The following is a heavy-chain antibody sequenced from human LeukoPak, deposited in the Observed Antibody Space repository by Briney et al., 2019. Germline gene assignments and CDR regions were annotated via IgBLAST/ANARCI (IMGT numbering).Heavy chain of an antibody. J-gene: IGHJ4*02. Sequence: ASVKVSCKASGYTFTSYGITWVRQAPGQGLEWMGWISGYNGNTNYAQKLQGRVTMTTDTSTSTAYMELRSLRSDDTAVYYCATTSAILTGCFTFDYWGQGTLVTVSS. CDR1: GYTFTSYG. V-gene: IGHV1-18*01. D-gene: IGHD3-9*01. CDR3: ATTSAILTGCFTFDY. CDR2: ISGYNGNT.